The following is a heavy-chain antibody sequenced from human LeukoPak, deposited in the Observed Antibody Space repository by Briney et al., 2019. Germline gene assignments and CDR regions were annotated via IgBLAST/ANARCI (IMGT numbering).Heavy chain of an antibody. V-gene: IGHV3-21*01. CDR1: GFTFSSYS. Sequence: KAGGSLRLSCAASGFTFSSYSMNWVRQAPGKGLEWVSSISSSSSYICYADSVKGRFTISRDNAKNSLYLQMNSLRAEDTAVYYCARGGDSGYGQYYFDYWGQGTLVTVSS. CDR3: ARGGDSGYGQYYFDY. J-gene: IGHJ4*02. CDR2: ISSSSSYI. D-gene: IGHD5-12*01.